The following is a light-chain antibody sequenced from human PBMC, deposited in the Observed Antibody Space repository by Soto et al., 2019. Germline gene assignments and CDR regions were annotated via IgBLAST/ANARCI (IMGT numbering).Light chain of an antibody. V-gene: IGKV3D-20*01. CDR3: QQHDNWPST. J-gene: IGKJ1*01. CDR1: QSVSSSY. Sequence: EIVLTQSPATLSLSPGERATLSCGASQSVSSSYLAWYQQKPGLAPRLLIYGASSRAPGVPARFRGSGSGTEFTLTIGGRQSGNFAGYYCQQHDNWPSTFGQGTKVDIK. CDR2: GAS.